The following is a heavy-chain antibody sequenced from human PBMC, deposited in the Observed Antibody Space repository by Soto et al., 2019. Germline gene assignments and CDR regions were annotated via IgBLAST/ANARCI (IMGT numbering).Heavy chain of an antibody. V-gene: IGHV1-69*13. CDR2: IIPIFGIG. J-gene: IGHJ6*02. D-gene: IGHD3-3*01. Sequence: SVKVSCKASGCTFNRYAISWVRQAPGQGLEWMGGIIPIFGIGNDAQRFQGRVTITADESTGTAYMELSSLRSEDTGVYYCSRSAITLFGVVSIPPHYYSEMDVWGQGTTVTVS. CDR3: SRSAITLFGVVSIPPHYYSEMDV. CDR1: GCTFNRYA.